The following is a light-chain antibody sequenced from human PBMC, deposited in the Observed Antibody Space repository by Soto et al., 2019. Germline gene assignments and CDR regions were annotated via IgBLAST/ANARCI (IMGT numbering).Light chain of an antibody. CDR2: MAF. V-gene: IGKV1-5*03. CDR3: LQYNSHSWT. CDR1: QNINSW. J-gene: IGKJ1*01. Sequence: DTQMTQSPSTLSASVGDRVTITCRASQNINSWLAWYQHKPGKAPKLLIYMAFSLESGVPSRFSGSGSGTDFTLTISTLQPEDFASYYCLQYNSHSWTFGQETKVEMK.